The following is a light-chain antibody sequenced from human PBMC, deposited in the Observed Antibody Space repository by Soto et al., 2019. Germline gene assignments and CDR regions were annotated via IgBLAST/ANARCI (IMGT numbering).Light chain of an antibody. CDR2: GAS. CDR1: QSVSSN. Sequence: EIVMTQSPATLSVSPGERATLSCRASQSVSSNLAGYQQKPGQAPRLLIYGASTRATGIPARFSGSGSGTEFTLTVSSLQSEDFAVYYCHQYNNWPRTFGQGTKVEIK. J-gene: IGKJ1*01. CDR3: HQYNNWPRT. V-gene: IGKV3-15*01.